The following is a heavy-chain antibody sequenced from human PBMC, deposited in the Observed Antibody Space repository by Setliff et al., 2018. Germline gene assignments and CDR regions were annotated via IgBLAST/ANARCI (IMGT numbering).Heavy chain of an antibody. J-gene: IGHJ1*01. CDR1: SYTFTNCG. D-gene: IGHD2-15*01. Sequence: ASVKVSCKTSSYTFTNCGINWVRQAPGRGLEWMGWISAYNGFIVYAQKFQGRVTMTTDTSTNTAYMELRSLRSDDTAVYYCARERATIVVEPDQAFFHHWGQGTLVTVSS. CDR2: ISAYNGFI. V-gene: IGHV1-18*01. CDR3: ARERATIVVEPDQAFFHH.